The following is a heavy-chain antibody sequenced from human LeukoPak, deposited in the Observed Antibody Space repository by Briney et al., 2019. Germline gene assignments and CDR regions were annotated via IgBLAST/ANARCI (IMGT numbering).Heavy chain of an antibody. J-gene: IGHJ5*01. D-gene: IGHD2/OR15-2a*01. CDR3: ARAADTHFYGPT. V-gene: IGHV3-33*01. Sequence: GGSLRLSCAASGFTFSSYGMHWVRQAPGKGLEWVAVIWYDGSNKYYADSVKGRFTISRDNSKNTLYLQMSSLRAEDTAVYYCARAADTHFYGPTWGQGALVTVSS. CDR1: GFTFSSYG. CDR2: IWYDGSNK.